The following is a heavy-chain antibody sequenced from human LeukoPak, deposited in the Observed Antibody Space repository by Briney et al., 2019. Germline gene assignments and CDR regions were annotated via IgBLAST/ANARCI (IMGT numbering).Heavy chain of an antibody. V-gene: IGHV1-24*01. D-gene: IGHD3-10*01. CDR1: GYTLTELS. Sequence: ASVKVSCKVSGYTLTELSMHWARQAPGKGLEWMGGFDPEDGETIYAQKFQGRVTMTEDTSTDTAYMELSSLRSEDTAVYYCATTRYYYGSGSPPFDYWGQGTLVTVSS. CDR2: FDPEDGET. J-gene: IGHJ4*02. CDR3: ATTRYYYGSGSPPFDY.